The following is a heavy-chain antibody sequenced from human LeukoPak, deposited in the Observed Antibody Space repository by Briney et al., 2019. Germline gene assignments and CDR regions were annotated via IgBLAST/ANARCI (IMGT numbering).Heavy chain of an antibody. CDR3: ARHVGVHYDFCSGHYYYYYCMDV. D-gene: IGHD3-3*01. Sequence: SETLSLTCTVSGGSISSYYWSWIRQPPGKGLEWIGYIYYSGSTNYNPSLKSRVTISVDTSKNQFSLKLSSVTAADTAVYYCARHVGVHYDFCSGHYYYYYCMDVWGQGTTVTVSS. V-gene: IGHV4-59*08. CDR2: IYYSGST. CDR1: GGSISSYY. J-gene: IGHJ6*02.